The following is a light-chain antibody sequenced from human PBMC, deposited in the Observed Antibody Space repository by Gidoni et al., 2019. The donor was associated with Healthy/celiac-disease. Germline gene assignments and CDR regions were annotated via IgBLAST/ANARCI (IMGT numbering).Light chain of an antibody. Sequence: DIVMTQSPDSLAVSLGERATINCKSSQSVLYSSNNKNYLAWYQQKPGQPPKLLIYWASTRESGVPDRFSGSGSGTDFTLTISSLQVEDVAVYYCQQYYSTPRTFGQXTKLEIK. CDR2: WAS. CDR1: QSVLYSSNNKNY. CDR3: QQYYSTPRT. V-gene: IGKV4-1*01. J-gene: IGKJ2*01.